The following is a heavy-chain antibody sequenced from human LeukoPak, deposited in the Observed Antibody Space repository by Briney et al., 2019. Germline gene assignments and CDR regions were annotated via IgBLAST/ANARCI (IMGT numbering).Heavy chain of an antibody. D-gene: IGHD3/OR15-3a*01. CDR1: GFTFSSYS. V-gene: IGHV3-21*01. CDR3: ARERNGFGLLYYGMDV. J-gene: IGHJ6*02. CDR2: ISSSSSYI. Sequence: GGSLRLSCAASGFTFSSYSMNWVRQAPGKGLEWVSSISSSSSYIYYADSVKGRFTISRDNAKNSLYLQMNSLRAEDTAVYYCARERNGFGLLYYGMDVWGQGTTVTVSS.